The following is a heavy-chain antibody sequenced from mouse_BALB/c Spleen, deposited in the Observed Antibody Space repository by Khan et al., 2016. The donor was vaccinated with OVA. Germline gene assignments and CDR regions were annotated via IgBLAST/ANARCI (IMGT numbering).Heavy chain of an antibody. D-gene: IGHD1-1*01. CDR2: IDPETGGT. CDR3: TRSYYGSSGFDY. V-gene: IGHV1-15*01. CDR1: GYTFTDYE. J-gene: IGHJ2*01. Sequence: QVQLQQPGAELVRPGASVTLSCKASGYTFTDYEMHWVKQTPVHGLEWIGAIDPETGGTAYNQKFKGKATLTADKSSSKAYMELRSLTSEDSAVYYCTRSYYGSSGFDYWGQGTTLPVSS.